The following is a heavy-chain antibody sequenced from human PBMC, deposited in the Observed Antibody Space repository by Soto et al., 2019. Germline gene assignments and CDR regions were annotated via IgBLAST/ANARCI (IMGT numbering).Heavy chain of an antibody. CDR1: GDTFSSYT. V-gene: IGHV1-69*02. D-gene: IGHD1-26*01. J-gene: IGHJ3*02. Sequence: QVQLVQSGAEVKKPGSSVKVSCKASGDTFSSYTISWVRQAPGQGLEWMGRLIPILDIANYAQKFQGRVTITADKSTSTAYMELSSLRSEDTAVYYCAAGGHGAFDIWGQGTMVTVSS. CDR3: AAGGHGAFDI. CDR2: LIPILDIA.